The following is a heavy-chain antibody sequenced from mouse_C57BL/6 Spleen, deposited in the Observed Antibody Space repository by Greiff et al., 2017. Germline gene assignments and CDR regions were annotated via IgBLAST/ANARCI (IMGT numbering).Heavy chain of an antibody. J-gene: IGHJ2*01. CDR3: ARSGDYLYFDY. V-gene: IGHV1-64*01. CDR1: GYTFTSYW. CDR2: IHPNSGST. D-gene: IGHD2-4*01. Sequence: QVQLQQPGAELVKPGASVKLSCKASGYTFTSYWLHWVKQRPGQGLAWIGMIHPNSGSTNYNEKFKSKATLTVDKSSSTAYMQLSSLTSEDSAVYYCARSGDYLYFDYWGQGTTLTVSS.